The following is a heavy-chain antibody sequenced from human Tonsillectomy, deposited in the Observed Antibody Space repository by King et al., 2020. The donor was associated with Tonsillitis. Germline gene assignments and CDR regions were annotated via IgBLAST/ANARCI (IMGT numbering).Heavy chain of an antibody. J-gene: IGHJ4*02. V-gene: IGHV1-24*01. Sequence: VKLVQSGAEVKKPGASVEVSCKVSGYALADVSMHWVRQAPGKGLEWMGGFDREEGETFYSQDFEDRVTMTEDKSTDIAYMALSSLRSEDTAVYYCATLTRTIEPATLTFFDLWGQGTLVTVSS. D-gene: IGHD3-3*01. CDR2: FDREEGET. CDR3: ATLTRTIEPATLTFFDL. CDR1: GYALADVS.